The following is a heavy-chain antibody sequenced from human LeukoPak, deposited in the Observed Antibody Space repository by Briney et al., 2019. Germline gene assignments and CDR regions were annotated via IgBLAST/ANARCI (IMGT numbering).Heavy chain of an antibody. CDR1: GFTFSSYA. J-gene: IGHJ3*02. CDR2: ISYDGSNK. D-gene: IGHD5-12*01. CDR3: AKESSRYSGYDYAFDI. Sequence: PGGSLRLSCAASGFTFSSYAMHWVRQAPGKGLEWVAVISYDGSNKYYADSVKGRFTISRDNSKNTLYLQMNSLRAEDTAVYYCAKESSRYSGYDYAFDIWGQGTMVTVSS. V-gene: IGHV3-30-3*01.